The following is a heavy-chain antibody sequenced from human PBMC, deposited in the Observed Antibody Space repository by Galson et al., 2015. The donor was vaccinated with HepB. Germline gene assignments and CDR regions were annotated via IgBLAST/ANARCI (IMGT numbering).Heavy chain of an antibody. CDR1: GFTFSSYW. D-gene: IGHD1-26*01. Sequence: SLRLSCAASGFTFSSYWMHWVRQAPGKGLVWVSRINSDGSSTSYADSVEGRFTISRDNAKNTLYLQMNSLRAEDTAVYYCARAPRSRKFDYWGQGTLVTVSS. CDR3: ARAPRSRKFDY. J-gene: IGHJ4*02. V-gene: IGHV3-74*01. CDR2: INSDGSST.